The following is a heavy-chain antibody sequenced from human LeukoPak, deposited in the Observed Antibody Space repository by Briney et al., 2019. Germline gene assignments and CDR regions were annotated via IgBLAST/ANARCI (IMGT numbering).Heavy chain of an antibody. CDR2: INHSGST. CDR3: VRGPYDILTAHGRDYYYGMDV. CDR1: GGSFSGYY. J-gene: IGHJ6*02. Sequence: PSETLSLTCAVYGGSFSGYYWSWIRQPPGKGLEWIGEINHSGSTNYNPSLKSRVTISVDTSKNQFSLKLSSVTAADTAVYYCVRGPYDILTAHGRDYYYGMDVWGQGTTVTVSS. V-gene: IGHV4-34*01. D-gene: IGHD3-9*01.